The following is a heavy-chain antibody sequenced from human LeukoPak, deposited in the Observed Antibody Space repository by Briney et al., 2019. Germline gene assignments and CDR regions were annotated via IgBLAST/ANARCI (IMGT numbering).Heavy chain of an antibody. D-gene: IGHD1-26*01. J-gene: IGHJ4*02. CDR3: ARHGGRSLKRFFDY. V-gene: IGHV4-59*08. Sequence: SETLSLTCTVSGGSTSSFYWIWLPQPPGKGLEWIGYISYSGSTSYSPSLKSRVTISLDTSKNHFSLKLSSVTAADTAMYYCARHGGRSLKRFFDYWGQGTLVTVSS. CDR1: GGSTSSFY. CDR2: ISYSGST.